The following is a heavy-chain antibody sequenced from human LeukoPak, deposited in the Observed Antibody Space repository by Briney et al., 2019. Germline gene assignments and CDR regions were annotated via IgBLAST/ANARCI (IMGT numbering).Heavy chain of an antibody. Sequence: ASVKVSCKASGYTFTGYYFHWVRQAPGQGLEWMGWINPHSGGTNYAQKFQDRVTMTRDTPISTAYMELSRLRSDDTAVYYCAREAEYSSSSDFDYWGQGTLVTVPS. CDR1: GYTFTGYY. D-gene: IGHD6-6*01. CDR2: INPHSGGT. V-gene: IGHV1-2*02. J-gene: IGHJ4*02. CDR3: AREAEYSSSSDFDY.